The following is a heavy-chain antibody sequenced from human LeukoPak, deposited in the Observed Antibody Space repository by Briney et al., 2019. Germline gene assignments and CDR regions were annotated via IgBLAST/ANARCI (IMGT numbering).Heavy chain of an antibody. CDR2: ISFDGSNK. CDR1: GFTFSSYA. V-gene: IGHV3-30-3*01. J-gene: IGHJ4*02. CDR3: ARDRAAGGDFDF. D-gene: IGHD3-16*01. Sequence: PGRSLRLSCAASGFTFSSYAMHWVRQAPGKGLEWVAVISFDGSNKYYADSVKGRFTISRDNSKNTLYLQMNSLRAEDTAVYNCARDRAAGGDFDFWGQGTLVTVSS.